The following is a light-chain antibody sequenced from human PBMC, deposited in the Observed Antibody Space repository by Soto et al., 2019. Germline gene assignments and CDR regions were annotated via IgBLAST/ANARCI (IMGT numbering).Light chain of an antibody. CDR1: QNVTSR. J-gene: IGKJ3*01. Sequence: VGMTQSPATLSVSPGERATLSCRASQNVTSRLAWYQQKPGQAPRLLIYNASTRATGIPASFTGSGSGTEFTLTISSLQSEDFAVYYCQQYNNWPRLFGPGTKVDIK. CDR3: QQYNNWPRL. CDR2: NAS. V-gene: IGKV3-15*01.